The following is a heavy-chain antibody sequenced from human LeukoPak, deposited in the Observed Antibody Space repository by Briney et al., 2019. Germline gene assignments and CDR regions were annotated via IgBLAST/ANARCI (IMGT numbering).Heavy chain of an antibody. CDR3: ARIQVVTAPYYYYYYMDV. D-gene: IGHD2-21*02. Sequence: SGPALVKPTQTLTLTCTFSGFSLSTSGMCVSWIRQPPGKALEWLARIVWDDDKYYSTSLKTRLTISKDTSKNQVVLTMTNMDPVDTATYYCARIQVVTAPYYYYYYMDVWGKGTTVTVSS. CDR2: IVWDDDK. V-gene: IGHV2-70*11. CDR1: GFSLSTSGMC. J-gene: IGHJ6*03.